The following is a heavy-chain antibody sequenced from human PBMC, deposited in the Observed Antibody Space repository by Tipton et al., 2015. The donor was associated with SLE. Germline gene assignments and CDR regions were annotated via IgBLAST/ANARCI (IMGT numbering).Heavy chain of an antibody. V-gene: IGHV4-38-2*01. J-gene: IGHJ4*02. Sequence: TLSLTCAVSGYSISSGYYWGWIRQPPGKGLEWIGSIYYSGSTSYNPSLKSRVTISVDTSKNQFSLKLSSVTAADTAVYYCASRPYYDSSGSIDYWGQGTLVTVSS. CDR2: IYYSGST. CDR3: ASRPYYDSSGSIDY. CDR1: GYSISSGYY. D-gene: IGHD3-22*01.